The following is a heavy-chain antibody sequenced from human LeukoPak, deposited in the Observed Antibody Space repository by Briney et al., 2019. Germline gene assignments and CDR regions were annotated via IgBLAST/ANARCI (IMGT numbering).Heavy chain of an antibody. CDR2: IRYDGSNT. Sequence: GGSLRLSCAASGFTFNNYGMHWVRQAPGKGLEWLAFIRYDGSNTYYADSVKGRFTVSRDDSKNTLYLQMNSLRAEDTAVYYCARPRGNVEMATIPFDYWGQGTLVTVSS. CDR3: ARPRGNVEMATIPFDY. CDR1: GFTFNNYG. V-gene: IGHV3-30*02. D-gene: IGHD5-24*01. J-gene: IGHJ4*02.